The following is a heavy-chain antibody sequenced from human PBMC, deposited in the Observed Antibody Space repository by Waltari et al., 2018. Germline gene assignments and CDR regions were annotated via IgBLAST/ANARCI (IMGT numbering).Heavy chain of an antibody. D-gene: IGHD3-22*01. CDR1: GFPFISYT. CDR3: ARDYYDSSGYYSESD. Sequence: EVQLVESGGGLVKPGGSLGSSGAASGFPFISYTLTWSRKPQGKGLEWVSSISSRSRYTYYADSVKGRFTISRDNAKNSLYLQMNSLRAEDTAVYYCARDYYDSSGYYSESDWGQGTLVTVSS. V-gene: IGHV3-21*01. CDR2: ISSRSRYT. J-gene: IGHJ4*02.